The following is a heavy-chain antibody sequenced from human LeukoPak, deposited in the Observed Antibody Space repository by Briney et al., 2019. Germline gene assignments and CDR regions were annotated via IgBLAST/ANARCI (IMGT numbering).Heavy chain of an antibody. J-gene: IGHJ4*02. D-gene: IGHD2-15*01. V-gene: IGHV2-5*02. CDR1: GFSLTTPGVG. CDR3: AHLYFYNNAGYSRAFDS. CDR2: IYWDDEE. Sequence: ESGPTLVKPTQTLTLTFTFSGFSLTTPGVGGGWIRQPPGKALEGLALIYWDDEERYSPSLRTRLTITKDTSNSQVVLTLTNMDPVDTATYYCAHLYFYNNAGYSRAFDSWGQGILVTVSS.